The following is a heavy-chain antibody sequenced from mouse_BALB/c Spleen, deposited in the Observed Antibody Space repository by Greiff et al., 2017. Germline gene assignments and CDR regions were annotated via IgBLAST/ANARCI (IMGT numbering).Heavy chain of an antibody. D-gene: IGHD2-1*01. CDR3: ARSPYGNYGRFAY. V-gene: IGHV5-17*02. CDR1: GFTFSSFG. J-gene: IGHJ3*01. Sequence: EVHLVESGGGLVQPGGSRKLSCAASGFTFSSFGMHWVRQAPEKGLEWVAYISSGSSTIYYADTVKGRFTISRDNPKNTLFLQMTSLRSEDTAMYYCARSPYGNYGRFAYWGQGTLVTVSA. CDR2: ISSGSSTI.